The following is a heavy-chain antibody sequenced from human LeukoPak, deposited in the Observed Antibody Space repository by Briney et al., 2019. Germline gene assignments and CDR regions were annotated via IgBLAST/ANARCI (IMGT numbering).Heavy chain of an antibody. CDR1: GYTFTSYY. J-gene: IGHJ4*02. Sequence: ASLKLSCTASGYTFTSYYMHWVRQAPGQGLEWMGWINPNSGGTNCAQTFQGRVTMSRDTSISTAYMELSRLRADDTAVYYCARGASTGDFDYWGEGTLVTVSS. CDR3: ARGASTGDFDY. CDR2: INPNSGGT. D-gene: IGHD4-17*01. V-gene: IGHV1-2*02.